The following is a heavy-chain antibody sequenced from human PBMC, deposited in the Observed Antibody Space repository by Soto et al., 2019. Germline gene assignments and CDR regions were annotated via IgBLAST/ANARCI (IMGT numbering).Heavy chain of an antibody. CDR1: GYTFTSYY. V-gene: IGHV1-46*01. Sequence: QVQLVQSGAEVKKPGASVKVSCKASGYTFTSYYMHWVRQAPGQGLEWMGIINPSGGSTSYAQKFQGRVTMTRDTSQSTVYMELSSLRSEDTAVYYCAREVLWGCGGDCSDYWGQGTLVTVSS. D-gene: IGHD2-21*02. CDR2: INPSGGST. CDR3: AREVLWGCGGDCSDY. J-gene: IGHJ4*02.